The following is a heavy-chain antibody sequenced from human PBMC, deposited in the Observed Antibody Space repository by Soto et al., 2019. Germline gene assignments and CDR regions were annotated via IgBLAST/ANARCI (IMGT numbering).Heavy chain of an antibody. J-gene: IGHJ6*02. CDR2: IYSGGST. V-gene: IGHV3-53*01. CDR1: GFTVSSHY. D-gene: IGHD3-9*01. Sequence: EVQLVESGGGLIQPGGSLRLSCAASGFTVSSHYMSWVRQAPGKGLEWVSVIYSGGSTYYADSVKGRFNISRDNSKNTLYLQMNSLKAEDTGVYYCARSTYYDILTGYYDYYYYGMDVWGQGTTVTVSS. CDR3: ARSTYYDILTGYYDYYYYGMDV.